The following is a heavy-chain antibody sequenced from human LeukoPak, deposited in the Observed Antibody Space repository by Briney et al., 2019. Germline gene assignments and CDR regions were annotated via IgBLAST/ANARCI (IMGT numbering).Heavy chain of an antibody. J-gene: IGHJ4*02. CDR3: ARGAPPDS. V-gene: IGHV4-31*03. CDR1: GGSISSGGYY. CDR2: IYYSGST. Sequence: PSQTLSLTCTVSGGSISSGGYYWSWIRQHPGKGLEWIGYIYYSGSTYYNPSLKSRVTISVDTSKNHFSLRLTSVTAADSAVYYCARGAPPDSWGQGTLVTVSS.